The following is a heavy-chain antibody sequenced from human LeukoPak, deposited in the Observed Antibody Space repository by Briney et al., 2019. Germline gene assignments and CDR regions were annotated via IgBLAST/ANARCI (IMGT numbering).Heavy chain of an antibody. CDR2: ISAYNGNT. V-gene: IGHV1-18*04. CDR3: ARERVGYCSSTSCSIYFDY. D-gene: IGHD2-2*01. Sequence: ASVKVSCKASGYTFTGYYMHWVRQAPGQGLEWMGWISAYNGNTNYAQKLQGRVTMTTDTSTSTAYMELRSLRSDDTAVYYCARERVGYCSSTSCSIYFDYWGQGTLVTVSS. J-gene: IGHJ4*02. CDR1: GYTFTGYY.